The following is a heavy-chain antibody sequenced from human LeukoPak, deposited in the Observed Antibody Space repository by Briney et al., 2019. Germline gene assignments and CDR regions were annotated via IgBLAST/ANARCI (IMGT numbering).Heavy chain of an antibody. CDR3: ASDRVFYGLDV. CDR1: GFTFSDYY. J-gene: IGHJ6*02. Sequence: KTGGSLRLSCAASGFTFSDYYMSWIRQAPGKGLEWVSYISSSGSTIYYADSVKGRFTISRDNAKNSLYLQMNSLRPEDTAIYYCASDRVFYGLDVWGQGTTVTVSS. CDR2: ISSSGSTI. V-gene: IGHV3-11*04.